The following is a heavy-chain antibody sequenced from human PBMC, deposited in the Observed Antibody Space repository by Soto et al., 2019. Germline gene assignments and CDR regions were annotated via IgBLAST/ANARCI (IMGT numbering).Heavy chain of an antibody. CDR3: ARALPRYGLLYYYYGMDV. Sequence: GSLRLSCSASGFTFSSYDMHWVRQATGKGLEWVSAIGTAGDTYYPGSVKGRFTISRENAKNSLYLQMNRLRAGDTAVYYCARALPRYGLLYYYYGMDVWGQGTKVTVSS. V-gene: IGHV3-13*01. CDR1: GFTFSSYD. J-gene: IGHJ6*02. CDR2: IGTAGDT. D-gene: IGHD4-17*01.